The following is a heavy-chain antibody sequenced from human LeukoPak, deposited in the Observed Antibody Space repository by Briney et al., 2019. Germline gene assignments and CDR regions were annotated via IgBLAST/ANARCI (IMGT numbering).Heavy chain of an antibody. D-gene: IGHD4-17*01. CDR1: GYTFTSYG. Sequence: SVKVSCKASGYTFTSYGISWVRQAPGQGLEWMGGIIPIFGTANYAQKFQGRVTITADESTSTAYMELSSLRSEDTAVYYCARGGHDYGDYSPWGQGTLVTVSS. CDR3: ARGGHDYGDYSP. J-gene: IGHJ5*02. CDR2: IIPIFGTA. V-gene: IGHV1-69*13.